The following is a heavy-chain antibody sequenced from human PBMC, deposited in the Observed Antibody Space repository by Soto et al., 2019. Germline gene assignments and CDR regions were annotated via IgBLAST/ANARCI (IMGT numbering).Heavy chain of an antibody. J-gene: IGHJ4*02. CDR3: AGGATLRLFDY. CDR1: GFPFSSYS. D-gene: IGHD3-16*01. CDR2: ISSSSTYI. Sequence: GGSLRLSCAASGFPFSSYSMSWVRQAPGKGLEWVSSISSSSTYIYYADSVKGRFTISRDNAKNSLYLQMNSLRAEDTAVYYCAGGATLRLFDYWGRGTLVTVSS. V-gene: IGHV3-21*01.